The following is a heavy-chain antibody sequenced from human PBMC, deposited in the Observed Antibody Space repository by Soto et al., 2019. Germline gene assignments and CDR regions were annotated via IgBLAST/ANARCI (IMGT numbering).Heavy chain of an antibody. V-gene: IGHV4-30-4*01. D-gene: IGHD4-17*01. Sequence: QVQLQESGPGLVKPSQTLSLTCTVSGGSISSGNYYWSWIRQPPGKGLEWIGFISYSGTTHYSASLRSRVSISVDTSKNQFSLDLSSVTAADTAVYYCATMGTPVRGLYYFDYWGQGTLVTVSS. CDR1: GGSISSGNYY. CDR3: ATMGTPVRGLYYFDY. CDR2: ISYSGTT. J-gene: IGHJ4*02.